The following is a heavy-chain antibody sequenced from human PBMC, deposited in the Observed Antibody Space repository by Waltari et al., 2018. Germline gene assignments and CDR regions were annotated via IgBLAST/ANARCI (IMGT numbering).Heavy chain of an antibody. CDR2: IYAGGGS. D-gene: IGHD3-16*01. CDR3: ATLGAYLGAFDV. CDR1: GFIVSSNY. V-gene: IGHV3-53*02. Sequence: EVQLVETGGGLIQPGGSLRLSCAVSGFIVSSNYMSWVRQAPGKGLEWVSVIYAGGGSYSADSVRGRFTISRDNSKNTLYLEMNTLRADDTAVYYCATLGAYLGAFDVWGQGTMVTVS. J-gene: IGHJ3*01.